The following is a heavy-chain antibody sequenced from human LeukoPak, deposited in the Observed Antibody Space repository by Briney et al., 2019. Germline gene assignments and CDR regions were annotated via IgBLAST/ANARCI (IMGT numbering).Heavy chain of an antibody. V-gene: IGHV3-53*01. J-gene: IGHJ6*02. CDR2: IYSGGST. CDR1: GFTVSSNY. Sequence: GGSLRLSCAASGFTVSSNYMSWVRQAPGKGLEWVSIIYSGGSTYYADSVKGRFTISRDDSKNTLYLQMNSLRAEDTAVYYYARVPIASSSGDYRYGMDVWGQGATVTVSS. CDR3: ARVPIASSSGDYRYGMDV. D-gene: IGHD6-6*01.